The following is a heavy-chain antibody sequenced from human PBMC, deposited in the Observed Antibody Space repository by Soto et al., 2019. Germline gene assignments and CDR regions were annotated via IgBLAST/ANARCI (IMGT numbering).Heavy chain of an antibody. CDR1: GFSLSTSGVG. D-gene: IGHD6-19*01. V-gene: IGHV2-5*01. CDR2: IYWNDDK. J-gene: IGHJ5*02. Sequence: QITLKESGPTLVKPTQTLTLTCTFSGFSLSTSGVGVGWIRQPPGKALEWLSLIYWNDDKRYSPSLKSRLTITKDTTKNQVVLTMTNIDPVDTSTYYCAHRQGQGQWLVRRQVDWFDHWGQGTLVTVSS. CDR3: AHRQGQGQWLVRRQVDWFDH.